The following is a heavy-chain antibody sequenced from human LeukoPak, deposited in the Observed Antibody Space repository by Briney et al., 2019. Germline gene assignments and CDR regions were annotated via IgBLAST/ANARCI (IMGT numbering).Heavy chain of an antibody. CDR3: ARWGIRGGPAVVYFDY. Sequence: ASVKVSCKASGGTFSSYAISWVRQAPGQGLEWMGWINPNSGGTNYAQKFQGRVTMTRDTSISTAYMELSRLRSDDTAVYYCARWGIRGGPAVVYFDYWGQGTLVTVSS. CDR2: INPNSGGT. V-gene: IGHV1-2*02. CDR1: GGTFSSYA. D-gene: IGHD3-10*01. J-gene: IGHJ4*02.